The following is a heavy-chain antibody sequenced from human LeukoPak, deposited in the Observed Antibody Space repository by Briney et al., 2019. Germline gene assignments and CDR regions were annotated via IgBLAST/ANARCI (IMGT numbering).Heavy chain of an antibody. J-gene: IGHJ3*02. CDR2: ISASGGST. CDR3: TTLYSSGWYVDDAFNI. V-gene: IGHV3-23*01. D-gene: IGHD6-19*01. CDR1: GFTFSNYA. Sequence: QPGGSLRLSCAASGFTFSNYAMSWLRQPPGKGLEWVSAISASGGSTYYAASVRGRFTISRDNSENTLYLQMNSLRAEDTAVYYCTTLYSSGWYVDDAFNIWGQGTMVTVSS.